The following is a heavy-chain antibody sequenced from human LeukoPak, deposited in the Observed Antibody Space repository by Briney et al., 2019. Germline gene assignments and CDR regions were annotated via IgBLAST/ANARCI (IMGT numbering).Heavy chain of an antibody. Sequence: PGGSLRLSCAASGFTFSSYGMHWVRQAPGKGLEWVAVISYDGSNKYYADSVKGRFTISRDNSKNTLCLQMNSLRAEDTAVYYCANKRGLSGYFVYWGQGTLVTVSS. CDR3: ANKRGLSGYFVY. V-gene: IGHV3-30*18. CDR2: ISYDGSNK. J-gene: IGHJ4*02. CDR1: GFTFSSYG. D-gene: IGHD3-9*01.